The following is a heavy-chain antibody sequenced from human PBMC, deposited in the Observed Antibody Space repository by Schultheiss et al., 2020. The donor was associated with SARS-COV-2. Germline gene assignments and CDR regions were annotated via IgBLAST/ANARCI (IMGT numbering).Heavy chain of an antibody. CDR2: ISGSGGST. V-gene: IGHV3-21*04. Sequence: GGSLRLSCAASGFTFSRYNMHWVRQAPGKGLEWVSAISGSGGSTYYADSVKGRFTISRDNAKNSLYLQMNSLRAEDTGVYYCAKAPIYSSGWYFDYWGQGTLVTVSS. CDR1: GFTFSRYN. J-gene: IGHJ4*02. D-gene: IGHD6-19*01. CDR3: AKAPIYSSGWYFDY.